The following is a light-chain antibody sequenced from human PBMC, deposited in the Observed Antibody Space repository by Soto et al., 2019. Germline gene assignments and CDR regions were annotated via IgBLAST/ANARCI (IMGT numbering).Light chain of an antibody. CDR1: QSVLYSSNNKNY. CDR3: QQYYSTPPT. V-gene: IGKV4-1*01. Sequence: DIVMTQSPDSLAVSLGERATINCQSSQSVLYSSNNKNYLAWYQQKPGQPPKLLIYWASTRESGVPDRFSGSGSVTDFTLTISSLQAEDVAVYYCQQYYSTPPTCGGGTKVEIK. J-gene: IGKJ4*01. CDR2: WAS.